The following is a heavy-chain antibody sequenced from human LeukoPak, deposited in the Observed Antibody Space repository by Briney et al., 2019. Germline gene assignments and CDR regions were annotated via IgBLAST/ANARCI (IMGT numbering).Heavy chain of an antibody. J-gene: IGHJ2*01. CDR1: GFTFSSYW. Sequence: GGSLRLSCAASGFTFSSYWMHWVRQAPGKGLVWVSRINSDGSSTSYADSVKGRFTISRDNAKNTLYLQMNSLRAEDTAVYYCAREGYSSGWADWYFDLWGRGTLVTVSS. D-gene: IGHD6-19*01. V-gene: IGHV3-74*01. CDR2: INSDGSST. CDR3: AREGYSSGWADWYFDL.